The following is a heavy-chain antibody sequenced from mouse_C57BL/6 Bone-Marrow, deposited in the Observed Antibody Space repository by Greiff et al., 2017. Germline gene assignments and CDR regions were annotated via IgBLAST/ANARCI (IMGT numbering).Heavy chain of an antibody. V-gene: IGHV8-12*01. Sequence: QVTLKESGPGILQSSQTLSLTCSFSGFSLSTSGMGVSWIRQPSGKGLEWLAHIYWDDDKRYNPSLKSRPTISKDTSRNQVFLKITSVDTADTATYYCARSNYYGSSYGYFDVWGTGTTVTVSS. D-gene: IGHD1-1*01. CDR1: GFSLSTSGMG. CDR2: IYWDDDK. CDR3: ARSNYYGSSYGYFDV. J-gene: IGHJ1*03.